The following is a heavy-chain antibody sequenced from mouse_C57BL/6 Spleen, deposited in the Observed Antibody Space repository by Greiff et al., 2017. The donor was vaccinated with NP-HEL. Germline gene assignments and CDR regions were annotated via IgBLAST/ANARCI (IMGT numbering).Heavy chain of an antibody. CDR1: GFTFSSYA. D-gene: IGHD2-4*01. CDR2: ISDGGSYT. V-gene: IGHV5-4*01. CDR3: ARDRLIYYDYDGAY. J-gene: IGHJ3*01. Sequence: EVQRVESGGGLVKPGGSLKLSCAASGFTFSSYAMSWVRQTPEKRLEWVATISDGGSYTYYPDNVKGRFTISRDNAKNNLYLQMSHLKSEDTAMYYCARDRLIYYDYDGAYRGQGTLVTVSA.